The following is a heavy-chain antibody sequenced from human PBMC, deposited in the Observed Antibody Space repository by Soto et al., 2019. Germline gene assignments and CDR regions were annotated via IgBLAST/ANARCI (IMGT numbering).Heavy chain of an antibody. CDR2: IYYSGST. CDR3: ARSVFP. Sequence: PSETLSLTCAVSGDSINSNYCWTWVRQHPGKGLEWIGYIYYSGSTYYNPSLKSRVTISVDTSKNQFSLKLSPVTAADTAVYYCARSVFPWGQGTLVTVSS. J-gene: IGHJ5*02. CDR1: GDSINSNYC. V-gene: IGHV4-31*11.